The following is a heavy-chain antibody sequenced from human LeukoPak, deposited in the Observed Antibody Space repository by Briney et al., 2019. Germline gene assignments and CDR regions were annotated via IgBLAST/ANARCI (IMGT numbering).Heavy chain of an antibody. V-gene: IGHV4-59*01. Sequence: SETLSLTCTVSGGSISSYYWSWMRQPPGKGLEWIGYIYYSGSTNYNPSLKSRVTISVDTSKNQFSLKLSSVTAEDTAVYYCARDVVVVTAEAFDSWVQGTMVTVSS. J-gene: IGHJ3*02. CDR3: ARDVVVVTAEAFDS. CDR1: GGSISSYY. D-gene: IGHD2-21*02. CDR2: IYYSGST.